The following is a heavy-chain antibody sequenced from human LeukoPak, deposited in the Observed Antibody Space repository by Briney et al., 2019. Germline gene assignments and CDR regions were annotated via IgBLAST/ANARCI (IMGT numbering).Heavy chain of an antibody. CDR1: GDSFTNYW. V-gene: IGHV5-51*01. CDR3: ARLPGYCTGGSCYFDY. Sequence: GESLKISCKASGDSFTNYWIAWVRQMPGKGLEWMGIIYPGDSDTRYSPSFQGQVTFSADKSISTTYLQWSSLKASDTAMYYCARLPGYCTGGSCYFDYWGQGTLVTVSS. J-gene: IGHJ4*02. CDR2: IYPGDSDT. D-gene: IGHD2-15*01.